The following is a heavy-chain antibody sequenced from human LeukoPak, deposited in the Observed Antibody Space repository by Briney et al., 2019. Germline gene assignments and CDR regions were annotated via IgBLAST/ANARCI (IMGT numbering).Heavy chain of an antibody. V-gene: IGHV3-7*01. CDR2: IKQEGEEK. Sequence: GGSLRLSRAASGFTFSRYLMSWVRQAPGKGVGWVANIKQEGEEKNYVDSVKGGFTISRDNAQNSRYMHKNSLRAQNRPGYYFAVKAVPRPRLHDAFDFWGQGTVVSVSS. J-gene: IGHJ3*01. CDR3: AVKAVPRPRLHDAFDF. D-gene: IGHD5-24*01. CDR1: GFTFSRYL.